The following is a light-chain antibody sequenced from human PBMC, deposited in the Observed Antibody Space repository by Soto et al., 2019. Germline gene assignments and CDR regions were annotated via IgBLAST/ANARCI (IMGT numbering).Light chain of an antibody. CDR2: AAS. CDR1: QDINSW. CDR3: QQANTFPGT. V-gene: IGKV1-12*01. Sequence: IQMTQSPSSVSASVGDRVTITCRASQDINSWLAWYQQKPGRAPNLLIYAASNLKNGVPSRFSGSGFGTDFTRTISSLQPEDFATYYCQQANTFPGTFGQGTKVEMK. J-gene: IGKJ1*01.